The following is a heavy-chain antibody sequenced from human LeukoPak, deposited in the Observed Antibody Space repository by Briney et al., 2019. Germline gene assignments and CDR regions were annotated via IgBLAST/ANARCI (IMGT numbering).Heavy chain of an antibody. CDR2: ISSSSGAT. CDR3: ARDGVATNDCNPDY. J-gene: IGHJ4*02. D-gene: IGHD5-24*01. V-gene: IGHV3-23*01. CDR1: GFRFCGYT. Sequence: GGSLRLSCAASGFRFCGYTISCVRQAPGKGLEWVSGISSSSGATYYADSVKGRFTISRDNSKNTLYLQMNSLRVEDTALYYCARDGVATNDCNPDYWGQGTLVTVSS.